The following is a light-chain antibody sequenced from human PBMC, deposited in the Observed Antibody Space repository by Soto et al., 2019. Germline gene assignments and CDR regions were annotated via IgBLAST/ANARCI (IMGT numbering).Light chain of an antibody. J-gene: IGKJ2*01. CDR2: GAS. CDR3: QQYGSSPLYT. CDR1: QSVSSSY. V-gene: IGKV3-20*01. Sequence: EIGLTQSPGTLSLSPGERATLSCRASQSVSSSYLAWYQQKPGQAPRLLIYGASSRATGIPDRFSGSGSGTDFTLTISRLEPEDFAVYSCQQYGSSPLYTFGQGTKLEIK.